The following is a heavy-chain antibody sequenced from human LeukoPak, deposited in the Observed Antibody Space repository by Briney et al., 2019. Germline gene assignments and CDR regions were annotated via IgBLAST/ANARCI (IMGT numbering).Heavy chain of an antibody. CDR1: GFSFSNYA. D-gene: IGHD3-10*01. CDR3: AKDEIGSGSYYFDY. V-gene: IGHV3-23*01. CDR2: ISGSGGGT. J-gene: IGHJ4*02. Sequence: GGSLRLSCAASGFSFSNYAMNWVRQAPGKGLEWVSGISGSGGGTNYADSVKARFTISRDNSKNTLYLQMNSLRAEDMAVYYCAKDEIGSGSYYFDYWGQGTLVTVSS.